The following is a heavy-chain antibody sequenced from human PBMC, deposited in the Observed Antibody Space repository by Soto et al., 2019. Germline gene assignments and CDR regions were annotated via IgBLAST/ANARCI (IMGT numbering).Heavy chain of an antibody. D-gene: IGHD3-10*01. Sequence: SVKVSCKASGFTFTSSAIQWVRQARGQRLEWIGWIVVGSGNTNYAQKFQERVTITRDMSTSTAYMELSSLRSEDTAVYYCAAVSVRGGYYYYMDVWGKGTTVTVSS. J-gene: IGHJ6*03. CDR1: GFTFTSSA. V-gene: IGHV1-58*02. CDR2: IVVGSGNT. CDR3: AAVSVRGGYYYYMDV.